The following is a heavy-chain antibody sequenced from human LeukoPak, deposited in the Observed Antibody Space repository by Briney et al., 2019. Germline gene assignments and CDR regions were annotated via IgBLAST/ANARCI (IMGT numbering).Heavy chain of an antibody. Sequence: PGGSLRLSCAASGFTFAGSAMNWVRQAPGKGLEWVSAISGTGGSTYYADSVKGRFTISRDNGRKSLYLQMNSLRVEDTGIYYCVSAYGGLLDYWGQGTLVTVSS. CDR2: ISGTGGST. CDR3: VSAYGGLLDY. J-gene: IGHJ4*02. V-gene: IGHV3-23*01. D-gene: IGHD3-16*01. CDR1: GFTFAGSA.